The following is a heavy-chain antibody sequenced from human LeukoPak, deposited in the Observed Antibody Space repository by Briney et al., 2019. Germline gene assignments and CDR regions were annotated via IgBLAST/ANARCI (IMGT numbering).Heavy chain of an antibody. CDR2: INPKSGAT. D-gene: IGHD3-9*01. CDR1: GYTFSGYY. Sequence: ASVKVSCKASGYTFSGYYMHWVRQAPGQGLEWMGWINPKSGATNEAQKFHDRVTMTRDTSIRTAYMEVSRLRSDDTAVYYCARSPDILTGENFDYWGQGTLVTVSS. V-gene: IGHV1-2*02. CDR3: ARSPDILTGENFDY. J-gene: IGHJ4*02.